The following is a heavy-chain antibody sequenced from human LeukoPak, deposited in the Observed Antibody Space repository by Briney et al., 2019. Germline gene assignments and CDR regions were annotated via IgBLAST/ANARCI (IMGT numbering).Heavy chain of an antibody. CDR1: GYTFTGYY. J-gene: IGHJ4*02. CDR2: INPNSGGT. CDR3: ARDQWGVVGAKGLGY. Sequence: ASVKVSCKASGYTFTGYYMHWVRQAPGQGLEWMGWINPNSGGTNYAQKFQGRVTMTRDTSISTACMELSRLRSDDTAVYYCARDQWGVVGAKGLGYWGQGTLVTVSS. D-gene: IGHD1-26*01. V-gene: IGHV1-2*02.